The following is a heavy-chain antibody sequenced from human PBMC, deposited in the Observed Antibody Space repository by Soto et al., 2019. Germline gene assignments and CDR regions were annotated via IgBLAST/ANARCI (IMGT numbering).Heavy chain of an antibody. CDR2: INPSGGST. V-gene: IGHV1-46*03. CDR3: AGGYCSGGSCYPLDY. J-gene: IGHJ4*02. D-gene: IGHD2-15*01. CDR1: GYTFTSYY. Sequence: QVQLVQSGAEVKKPGASVKVSCKASGYTFTSYYMHWVRQAPGQGLEWMGIINPSGGSTSYAQKFQGRVTMTRDTSTSTVYMELSSLRSEDTAVYYCAGGYCSGGSCYPLDYWGQGTLVTVSS.